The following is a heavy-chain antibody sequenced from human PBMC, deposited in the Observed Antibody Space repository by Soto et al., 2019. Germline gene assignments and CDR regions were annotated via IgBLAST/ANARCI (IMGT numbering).Heavy chain of an antibody. D-gene: IGHD3-3*01. V-gene: IGHV3-48*02. CDR3: ARRSEWLLNGMDV. CDR1: GFTFSSYS. CDR2: ISSSISSI. Sequence: GGSLRLSCAASGFTFSSYSMNWVRQAPGKVLEWVSYISSSISSIYYADSVKGRFTISRDNAKNSLYLQMNSLRDEDTAVYYCARRSEWLLNGMDVWGQGTTVTVSS. J-gene: IGHJ6*02.